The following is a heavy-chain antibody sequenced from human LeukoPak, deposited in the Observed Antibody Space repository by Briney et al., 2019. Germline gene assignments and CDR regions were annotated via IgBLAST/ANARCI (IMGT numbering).Heavy chain of an antibody. CDR3: ARDRYSSGWYKGWYYYDMDV. V-gene: IGHV1-58*02. J-gene: IGHJ6*04. CDR1: GFTFTSSA. Sequence: SVKVSCKASGFTFTSSAMQWVRQARGQRLEWIGWIVVGNGNTNYAKKLQGRVTMTTDTSTSTAYMELRSLRSDDTAVYYCARDRYSSGWYKGWYYYDMDVWGKGTTVTVSS. D-gene: IGHD6-19*01. CDR2: IVVGNGNT.